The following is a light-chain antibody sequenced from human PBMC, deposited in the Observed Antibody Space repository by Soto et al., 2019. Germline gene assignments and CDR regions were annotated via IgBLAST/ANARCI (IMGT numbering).Light chain of an antibody. J-gene: IGLJ3*02. CDR3: RSYAGSYTWV. CDR1: SSDVGGYNY. CDR2: DVS. Sequence: QSALTQPRSVSGCPGQSVTISCTGTSSDVGGYNYVSWYQHHPGKAPKSMIYDVSKRPSGVPDRFSGSKSGNTASLTISGLQAEDEADYYCRSYAGSYTWVFGGGTKLTVL. V-gene: IGLV2-11*01.